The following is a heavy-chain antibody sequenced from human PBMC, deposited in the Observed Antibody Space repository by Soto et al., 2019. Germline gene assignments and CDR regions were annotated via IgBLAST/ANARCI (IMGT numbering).Heavy chain of an antibody. D-gene: IGHD4-17*01. Sequence: EVQLLESGGGLVQPGGSLRLSCAASGFTFSSYAMSWVRQAPGKGLEWVSAISGSGGSTYYADSVKGRFTISRDNSKSPLYLQMNSLRAEDTAAYYCAKDGVTTVTTAYFDLWGRGTLVTVSS. V-gene: IGHV3-23*01. CDR3: AKDGVTTVTTAYFDL. CDR2: ISGSGGST. CDR1: GFTFSSYA. J-gene: IGHJ2*01.